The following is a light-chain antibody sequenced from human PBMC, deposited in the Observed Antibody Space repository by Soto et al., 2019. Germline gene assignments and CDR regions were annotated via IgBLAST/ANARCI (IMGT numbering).Light chain of an antibody. V-gene: IGLV2-14*01. CDR3: SSYTSSSTSVV. CDR1: SSDVGGYNY. CDR2: DVS. J-gene: IGLJ2*01. Sequence: QSVLTQPASVSGSPGQSITISCTGTSSDVGGYNYVSWYQQQPGKAPKLMIHDVSNRPSGVSNRFSGSKSGNTASLTISGLQAEDEADYYCSSYTSSSTSVVFGGGTQLTVL.